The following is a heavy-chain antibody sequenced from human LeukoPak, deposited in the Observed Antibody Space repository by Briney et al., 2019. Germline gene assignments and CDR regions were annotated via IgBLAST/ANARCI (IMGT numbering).Heavy chain of an antibody. V-gene: IGHV3-21*01. Sequence: GGSLRLSCAASGFTFSSYSMNWVRQAPWKGLEWVSSISSGSSYVYYEDSVKGRFTVSRDNAKNSLYLQMNSLRADDTAVYYCARGLWYDSSGYYYWGQGTLVTVSS. D-gene: IGHD3-22*01. CDR1: GFTFSSYS. CDR2: ISSGSSYV. J-gene: IGHJ4*02. CDR3: ARGLWYDSSGYYY.